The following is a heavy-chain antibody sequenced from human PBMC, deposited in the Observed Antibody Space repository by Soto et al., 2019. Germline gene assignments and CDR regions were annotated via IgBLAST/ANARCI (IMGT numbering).Heavy chain of an antibody. Sequence: ASVKVSCKASGYTFTSYAMHWVRQAPGQGLEWMGWISAYNGNTNYAQKLQGRVTMTTDTSTSTAYMELRSLRSDDTAVYYCARLRLNWFDPWGQGTLVTVSS. CDR3: ARLRLNWFDP. CDR2: ISAYNGNT. J-gene: IGHJ5*02. CDR1: GYTFTSYA. D-gene: IGHD5-12*01. V-gene: IGHV1-18*01.